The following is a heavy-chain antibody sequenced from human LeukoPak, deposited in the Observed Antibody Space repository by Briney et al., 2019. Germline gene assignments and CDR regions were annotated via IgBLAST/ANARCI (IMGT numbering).Heavy chain of an antibody. CDR3: AKDSGWFHFDS. CDR2: ISYDGSNK. CDR1: GFTFSSYA. J-gene: IGHJ4*02. Sequence: GGSLRLSCVASGFTFSSYAMHWVRQAPGQGLEWVAFISYDGSNKYYADSVKGRFTISRDNAKSSLHLQMNGLRAEDTAMYYCAKDSGWFHFDSWGQGTLVTVSS. D-gene: IGHD6-19*01. V-gene: IGHV3-30-3*01.